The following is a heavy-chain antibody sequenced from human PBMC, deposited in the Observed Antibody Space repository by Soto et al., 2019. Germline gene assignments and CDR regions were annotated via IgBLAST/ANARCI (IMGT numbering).Heavy chain of an antibody. CDR2: IIPIFGTA. J-gene: IGHJ6*02. Sequence: QVQLVQSGAEVKKPGSSVKVSCKASGGTFSSYAISWVRQAPGQGLEWMGGIIPIFGTANYAQKFQGRVTITADESTSTAYMELSSLRSEDTAVYYCARDRETETTLYYYGMDVWGQGTTVTVSS. V-gene: IGHV1-69*01. CDR1: GGTFSSYA. D-gene: IGHD4-4*01. CDR3: ARDRETETTLYYYGMDV.